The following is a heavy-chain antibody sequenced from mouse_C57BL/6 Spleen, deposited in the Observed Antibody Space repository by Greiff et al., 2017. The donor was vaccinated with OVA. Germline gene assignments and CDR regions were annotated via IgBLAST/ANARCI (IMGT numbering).Heavy chain of an antibody. CDR3: ARRAYYSNYEAMDY. J-gene: IGHJ4*01. V-gene: IGHV1-55*01. CDR2: IYPGSGST. CDR1: GYTFTSYW. D-gene: IGHD2-5*01. Sequence: VQLQQSGAELVKPGASVKMSCKASGYTFTSYWITWVKQRPGQGLEWIGDIYPGSGSTNYNEKFKSKATLTVDTSSSTAYMQLSSLTSEDSAVYYCARRAYYSNYEAMDYWGQGTSVTVSS.